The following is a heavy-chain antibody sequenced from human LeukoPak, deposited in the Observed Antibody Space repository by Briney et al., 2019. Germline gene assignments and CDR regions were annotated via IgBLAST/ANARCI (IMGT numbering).Heavy chain of an antibody. D-gene: IGHD3-9*01. CDR1: GFTFDVYA. J-gene: IGHJ4*02. CDR3: AKGLRYFDWLEADFDY. V-gene: IGHV3-9*01. CDR2: ISWNSGSI. Sequence: GGSLRLSRAASGFTFDVYAMHWVRQAPRKGLEWVSGISWNSGSIGYAHSVKGRFTISRDNAKNSLYLQMNSLRAEDTALYYCAKGLRYFDWLEADFDYWGQGTLVTVSS.